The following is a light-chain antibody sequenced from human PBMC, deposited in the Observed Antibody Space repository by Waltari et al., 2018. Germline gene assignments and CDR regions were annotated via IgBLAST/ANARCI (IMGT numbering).Light chain of an antibody. CDR3: HSYDIGLTAWV. J-gene: IGLJ3*02. V-gene: IGLV1-40*01. CDR1: RSNLRTGSE. CDR2: GNT. Sequence: QSVLTQPPSVSGPPGQRVTIPFTGRRSNLRTGSEVQWYQQPPGSAPNLLMFGNTNRPSGVPDRFSGSKSGASASLAITGLQAEDEAVYYCHSYDIGLTAWVFGGGTKLTVL.